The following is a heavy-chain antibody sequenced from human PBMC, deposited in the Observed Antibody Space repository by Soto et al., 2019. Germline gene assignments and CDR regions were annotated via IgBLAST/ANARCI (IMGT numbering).Heavy chain of an antibody. V-gene: IGHV1-2*04. J-gene: IGHJ6*02. CDR2: INPNSGGT. D-gene: IGHD4-17*01. Sequence: ASVKVSCKASGYTFTGYYMHWVRQAPGQGLEWMGWINPNSGGTNYAQKFQGWVTMTRDTSISTAYMELSRLRSDDTAVYYCSRDGYGAPVYYGMDVRGQGTTVTVSS. CDR3: SRDGYGAPVYYGMDV. CDR1: GYTFTGYY.